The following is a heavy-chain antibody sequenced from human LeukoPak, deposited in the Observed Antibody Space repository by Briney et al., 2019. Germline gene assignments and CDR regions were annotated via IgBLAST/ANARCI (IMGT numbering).Heavy chain of an antibody. J-gene: IGHJ4*02. D-gene: IGHD3-22*01. CDR2: MNPNSGNT. V-gene: IGHV1-8*01. CDR1: GYTFTSYD. Sequence: GASVKVSRKASGYTFTSYDINWVRQATGQGLEWMGWMNPNSGNTGYAQKFQGRVTMTRNTSISTAYMELSSLRSEDTAVYYCARGCYYDSSGYYYFDYWGQGTLVTVSS. CDR3: ARGCYYDSSGYYYFDY.